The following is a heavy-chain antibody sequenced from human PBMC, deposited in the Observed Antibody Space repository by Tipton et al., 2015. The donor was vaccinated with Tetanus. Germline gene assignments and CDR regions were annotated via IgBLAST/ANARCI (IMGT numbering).Heavy chain of an antibody. J-gene: IGHJ2*01. V-gene: IGHV5-51*01. CDR3: ARRLGPYTGDQIWHFDL. D-gene: IGHD7-27*01. CDR1: GYNFNLYW. Sequence: QLVQSGPEVKKPGESLKISCQGSGYNFNLYWIAWVRQMPGKGLEWMGIIYPGDSDTTYSPSFQGQVTISADRSISTAYLQWSSRKASDSAVFFCARRLGPYTGDQIWHFDLWGRGTLVTVSS. CDR2: IYPGDSDT.